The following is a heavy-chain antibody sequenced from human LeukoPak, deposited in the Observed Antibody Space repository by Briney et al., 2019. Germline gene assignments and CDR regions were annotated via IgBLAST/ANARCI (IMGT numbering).Heavy chain of an antibody. CDR2: IKQDGSEK. CDR3: ARDRRNYYDSSGYYDY. J-gene: IGHJ4*02. Sequence: GGSLRLSCAASGFTFSSYWMSWVRQAPGKGLEWVANIKQDGSEKYYVDSVKGRFTISRDNAKNSLYLQMNSLRAEDAAVYYCARDRRNYYDSSGYYDYWGQGTLVTVSS. D-gene: IGHD3-22*01. CDR1: GFTFSSYW. V-gene: IGHV3-7*01.